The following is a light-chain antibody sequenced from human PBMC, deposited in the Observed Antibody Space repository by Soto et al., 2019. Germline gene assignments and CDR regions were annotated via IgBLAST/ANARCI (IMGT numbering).Light chain of an antibody. V-gene: IGKV1-39*01. CDR3: QQSSSTPRT. J-gene: IGKJ1*01. Sequence: DIQMTQSPSSLSASVGDRVTITCRASQGIRRSLNWYQQKPGKAPKLLIYDASNLVRGVPARFSGGGSGTEFNLTISSLQREDFATYYCQQSSSTPRTFGQGTKVEVE. CDR1: QGIRRS. CDR2: DAS.